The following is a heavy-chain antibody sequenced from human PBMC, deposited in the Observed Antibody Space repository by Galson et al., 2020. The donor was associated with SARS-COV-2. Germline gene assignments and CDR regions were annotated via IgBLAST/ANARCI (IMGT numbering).Heavy chain of an antibody. J-gene: IGHJ3*02. CDR2: INTNTGNP. D-gene: IGHD3-22*01. Sequence: ASVKVSCKASGGTFSSYAMNWVRQAPGQGLEWMGWINTNTGNPTYAQGFTGRFVFSLDTSVSTAYLQISSLKAEDTAVYYCARVSVWYDSSGSYDAFDIWGQGTMVTVSS. CDR3: ARVSVWYDSSGSYDAFDI. CDR1: GGTFSSYA. V-gene: IGHV7-4-1*02.